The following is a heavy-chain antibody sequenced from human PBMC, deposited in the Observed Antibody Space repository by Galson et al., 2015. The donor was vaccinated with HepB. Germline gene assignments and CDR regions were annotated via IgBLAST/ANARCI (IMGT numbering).Heavy chain of an antibody. V-gene: IGHV3-30-3*01. CDR1: GFTFSNYA. CDR2: ISYDGSNK. J-gene: IGHJ4*02. D-gene: IGHD5-12*01. Sequence: SLRLSCAASGFTFSNYALHWVRQAPGKGLEWVAVISYDGSNKYYADSVKGRFTISRDDSKNTLYLQMNSLRAEDTAVYYCARGNVNIAATIEDYWGQGILVTVSS. CDR3: ARGNVNIAATIEDY.